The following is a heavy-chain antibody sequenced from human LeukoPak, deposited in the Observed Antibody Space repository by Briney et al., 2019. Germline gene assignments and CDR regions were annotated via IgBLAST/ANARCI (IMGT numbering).Heavy chain of an antibody. CDR3: ARESCSGGSCYLFDY. V-gene: IGHV3-23*01. CDR1: GFTFSTYA. J-gene: IGHJ4*02. CDR2: ISGSGGST. Sequence: GGSLRLSCAASGFTFSTYAMSWVRQTPEKGLEWVSAISGSGGSTYYADSVKGRFTISRDNSKNTLYLQMNSLRAEDTAVYYCARESCSGGSCYLFDYWGQGTLVTVSS. D-gene: IGHD2-15*01.